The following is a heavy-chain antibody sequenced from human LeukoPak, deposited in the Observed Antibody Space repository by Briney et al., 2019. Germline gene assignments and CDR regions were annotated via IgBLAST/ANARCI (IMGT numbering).Heavy chain of an antibody. CDR2: IDSIGRT. CDR1: GFTVNTND. CDR3: AKEEARWEWFDP. D-gene: IGHD1-26*01. J-gene: IGHJ5*02. V-gene: IGHV3-66*01. Sequence: GGSLRLSCAASGFTVNTNDMSWVRQAPGKGLEWVSLIDSIGRTFYADSVKGRFTISRDSSKNTLDLQMNSLRVEDTAVYYCAKEEARWEWFDPWGQGTLVTVSS.